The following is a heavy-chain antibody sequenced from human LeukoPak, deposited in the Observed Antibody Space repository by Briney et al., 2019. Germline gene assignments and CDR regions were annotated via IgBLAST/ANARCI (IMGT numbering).Heavy chain of an antibody. CDR3: ARDLVTVTKGFDI. Sequence: SETLSLTCAVSNDSFSSHYWTWIRQPPGKGLEWIGYVSYIGSTSYNPSLKSRVTISIDTSKNQFSLKLTSVTAADTAVYYCARDLVTVTKGFDIWGQGTMVSVSS. CDR2: VSYIGST. J-gene: IGHJ3*02. V-gene: IGHV4-59*11. CDR1: NDSFSSHY. D-gene: IGHD4-17*01.